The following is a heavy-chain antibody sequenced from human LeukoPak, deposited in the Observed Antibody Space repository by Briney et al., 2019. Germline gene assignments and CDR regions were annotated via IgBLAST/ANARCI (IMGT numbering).Heavy chain of an antibody. V-gene: IGHV1-2*02. CDR3: ARVRLADERAWAY. J-gene: IGHJ4*02. D-gene: IGHD3-3*02. CDR2: ITPKSGDT. CDR1: GYTFSDFY. Sequence: ASVKVACKASGYTFSDFYIHWVRQAPGQGLEYVGWITPKSGDTYSPQRFQGRVTMTRDASISTAYMELSSLRSDDTAVYFCARVRLADERAWAYWGQGTLVTVSP.